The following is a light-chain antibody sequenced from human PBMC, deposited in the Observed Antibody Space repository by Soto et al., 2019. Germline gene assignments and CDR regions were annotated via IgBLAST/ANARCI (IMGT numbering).Light chain of an antibody. V-gene: IGLV2-11*01. CDR1: SSDVGGYNY. CDR2: DVS. Sequence: QSALTQPRSVPGSLGQPATTSSTGTSSDVGGYNYVSWYQQHPGKAPKLMIYDVSKRPSGVPDRFSGSKSGNTASLTISGLQAEDEADYYCCSYAGSFVVFGGGTKLTVL. J-gene: IGLJ2*01. CDR3: CSYAGSFVV.